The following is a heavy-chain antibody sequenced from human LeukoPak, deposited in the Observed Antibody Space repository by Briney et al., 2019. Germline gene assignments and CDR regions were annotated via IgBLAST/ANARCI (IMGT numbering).Heavy chain of an antibody. CDR3: ARHGGYNWNDGPEPQHNWFDP. V-gene: IGHV4-4*02. J-gene: IGHJ5*02. Sequence: SGTLSLTCAVSGGSISSTNWWSWVRQPPGKGLEWIGEIYDSGSTNYSPSLKSRVTISVDKSKNQFSLKVHSVTAADTAVYYCARHGGYNWNDGPEPQHNWFDPWGQGTLVTVSS. CDR2: IYDSGST. D-gene: IGHD1-1*01. CDR1: GGSISSTNW.